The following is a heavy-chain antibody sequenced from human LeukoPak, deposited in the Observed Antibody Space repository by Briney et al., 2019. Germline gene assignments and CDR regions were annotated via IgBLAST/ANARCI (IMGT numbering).Heavy chain of an antibody. J-gene: IGHJ5*02. CDR2: IYYSGST. D-gene: IGHD3-10*01. CDR1: XY. V-gene: IGHV4-59*01. Sequence: XYWSWIRQPPGKGLEWIGYIYYSGSTNYNPSLKSRVTISVDTFKNQFSLKLSSVTAADTAVYYCARGFSRASGKWFDPWGQGTLVTVSS. CDR3: ARGFSRASGKWFDP.